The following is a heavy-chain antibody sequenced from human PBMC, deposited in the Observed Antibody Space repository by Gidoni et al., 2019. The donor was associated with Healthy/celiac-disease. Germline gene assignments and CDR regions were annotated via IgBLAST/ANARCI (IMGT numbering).Heavy chain of an antibody. D-gene: IGHD3-16*01. CDR1: GYSFTSSW. CDR3: ARAGESLREYYYYGMDV. CDR2: IYPGDSDT. J-gene: IGHJ6*02. V-gene: IGHV5-51*01. Sequence: EVQLVQSGAEAKKPGESLKISCKGSGYSFTSSWIGWVRQMPGKGVEWVGIIYPGDSDTRYSPSFQGQVTISADKSISTAYLQWSSLKASDTAMYYCARAGESLREYYYYGMDVWGQGTTVTVSS.